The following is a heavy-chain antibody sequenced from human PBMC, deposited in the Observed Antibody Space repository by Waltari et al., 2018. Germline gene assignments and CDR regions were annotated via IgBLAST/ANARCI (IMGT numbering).Heavy chain of an antibody. Sequence: VQLEQSGAEVKKPGSSVKVSCKASGGTFSTYTVTWVRQAPGKGRRWMGLVDPEDGETIYADNFQGRVTISADTSTDTAFMELSSLRSEDTAVFYCATALGDSSSASRPFDFWGQGTMITVSS. CDR1: GGTFSTYT. CDR3: ATALGDSSSASRPFDF. CDR2: VDPEDGET. D-gene: IGHD6-19*01. J-gene: IGHJ3*01. V-gene: IGHV1-69-2*01.